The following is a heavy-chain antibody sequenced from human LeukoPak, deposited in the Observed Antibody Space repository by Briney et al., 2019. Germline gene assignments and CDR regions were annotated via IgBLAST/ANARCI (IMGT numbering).Heavy chain of an antibody. D-gene: IGHD3-22*01. J-gene: IGHJ3*01. V-gene: IGHV3-53*01. CDR2: IYTGGGT. Sequence: PGGSLRLSCAASGFSVSGSYMTWVRQTPGKGLEWLLVIYTGGGTDYADSAKGRFTISRDDSRNALYLEMNSLRVDDTAVYYCARDVRYFDGSGYPHDAFDVWGQGTMVTVSS. CDR3: ARDVRYFDGSGYPHDAFDV. CDR1: GFSVSGSY.